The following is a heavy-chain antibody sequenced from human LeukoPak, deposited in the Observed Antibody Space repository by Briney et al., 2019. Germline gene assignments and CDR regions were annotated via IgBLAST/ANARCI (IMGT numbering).Heavy chain of an antibody. D-gene: IGHD3-22*01. Sequence: SQTLSLTCTVSGGSISSGGYYWSWLRQHPGKGLEWIGYIYYSGSTYYNPSLKSRVTISVDTSKNQFSLKLSSVTAADTAVYYCARDRRYYDSSGTVYYDGMDAWGQGTMVTVSS. CDR1: GGSISSGGYY. J-gene: IGHJ6*02. CDR2: IYYSGST. V-gene: IGHV4-31*03. CDR3: ARDRRYYDSSGTVYYDGMDA.